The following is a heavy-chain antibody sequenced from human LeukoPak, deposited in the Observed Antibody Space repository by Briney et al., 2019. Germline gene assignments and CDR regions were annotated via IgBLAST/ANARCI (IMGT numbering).Heavy chain of an antibody. CDR2: ISWNSASV. CDR3: AKDYGYSSSWYDY. CDR1: GFTFDDYG. J-gene: IGHJ4*02. D-gene: IGHD6-13*01. Sequence: GRSLRLFCEACGFTFDDYGMHWGRHALGEGLEWGSTISWNSASVGYVDSVKGRFTISRDNAKKTLYLQMNSLRPEDTALYYCAKDYGYSSSWYDYWGQGTLVTVSS. V-gene: IGHV3-9*01.